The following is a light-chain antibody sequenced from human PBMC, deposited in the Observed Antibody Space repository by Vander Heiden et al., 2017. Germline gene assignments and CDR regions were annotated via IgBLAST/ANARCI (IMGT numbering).Light chain of an antibody. CDR2: GAS. J-gene: IGKJ4*01. Sequence: ELVMTQSPATLSVSPGERATLSCRASQSVGSNLAWYQQKPGQAPRLLIYGASTRAAGIAARFSGSGSGTEFTLTISSLQSEDFAIYYCQQYDKWPPLTFGGGTKVEIK. CDR1: QSVGSN. CDR3: QQYDKWPPLT. V-gene: IGKV3-15*01.